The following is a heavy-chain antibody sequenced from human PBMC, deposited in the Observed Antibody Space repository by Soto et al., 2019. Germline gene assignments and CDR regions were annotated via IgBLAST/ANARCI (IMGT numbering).Heavy chain of an antibody. V-gene: IGHV4-34*01. J-gene: IGHJ4*02. D-gene: IGHD4-17*01. CDR1: GGSFSGYY. CDR3: ARARRYGDYSFDY. Sequence: QVQLQQWGAGLLKPSETLSLTCAVYGGSFSGYYWSWIRQPPGKGLEWIGEINHSGSTNYNPSLKGRVTISVDTSKNQFSLKLSSVTAADTAVYYCARARRYGDYSFDYWGQGTLVTVSS. CDR2: INHSGST.